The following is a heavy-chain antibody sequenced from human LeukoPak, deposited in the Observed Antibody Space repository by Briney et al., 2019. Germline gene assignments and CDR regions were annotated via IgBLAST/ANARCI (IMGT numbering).Heavy chain of an antibody. J-gene: IGHJ3*02. CDR2: IITSGSNT. CDR1: GFTFSHYD. V-gene: IGHV3-23*01. D-gene: IGHD6-6*01. Sequence: PGGSLRLSCAASGFTFSHYDMTWVRQAPGKGLEWVSGIITSGSNTYYADSVKGRFTISRDNSKNTLYLQMNSLRAEDTALYYCAKTVRRSFDIWGQGTMVTVFS. CDR3: AKTVRRSFDI.